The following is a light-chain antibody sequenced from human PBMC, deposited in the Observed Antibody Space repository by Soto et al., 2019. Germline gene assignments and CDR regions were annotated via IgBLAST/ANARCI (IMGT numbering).Light chain of an antibody. V-gene: IGKV3-20*01. J-gene: IGKJ1*01. CDR2: GAS. CDR1: QSVSSSY. CDR3: QKYDSAPPT. Sequence: EIVLTQSPGTLSLSPGERATLSCRASQSVSSSYLAWYQQKPGQAPRLLIYGASSRATGIPDRFSGSGSGTDFTLTISSLQPEDVATYYCQKYDSAPPTFGQGTKVDTK.